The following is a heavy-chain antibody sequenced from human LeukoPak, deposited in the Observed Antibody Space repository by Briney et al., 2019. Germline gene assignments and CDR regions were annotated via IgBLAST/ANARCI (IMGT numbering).Heavy chain of an antibody. D-gene: IGHD3-10*01. CDR2: ISPSDSDT. V-gene: IGHV5-51*01. CDR1: GYRFTNYW. CDR3: ARHLSSGSGNYHFDY. J-gene: IGHJ4*02. Sequence: GESLKISCKGSGYRFTNYWIAWVRQMPGKGLEWMGIISPSDSDTRYSPSFQGQVTISADKSISTAYLQWSSLKASDTAMYYCARHLSSGSGNYHFDYWGQGTLVTVSS.